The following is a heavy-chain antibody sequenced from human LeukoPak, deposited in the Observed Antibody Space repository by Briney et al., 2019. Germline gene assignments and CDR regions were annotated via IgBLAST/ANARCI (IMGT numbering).Heavy chain of an antibody. J-gene: IGHJ4*02. D-gene: IGHD3-22*01. CDR1: GYTFTTNA. V-gene: IGHV1-3*01. Sequence: SVKVSCKASGYTFTTNALHWVRQAPGQGLEWRGLINAGKRNTKYSEKFQGRITITGDTSATTAYMELSSLRSEGTAVYYCARDRDSSGYFPYWGQGTLVTVSS. CDR3: ARDRDSSGYFPY. CDR2: INAGKRNT.